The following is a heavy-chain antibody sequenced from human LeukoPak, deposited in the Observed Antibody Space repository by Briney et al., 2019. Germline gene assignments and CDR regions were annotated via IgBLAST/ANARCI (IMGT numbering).Heavy chain of an antibody. CDR2: INTNTGNP. D-gene: IGHD2-2*01. CDR3: ARAYRYCSSTNCFFPGY. V-gene: IGHV7-4-1*02. J-gene: IGHJ4*02. CDR1: GYTFASYA. Sequence: ASVKVSCKASGYTFASYAMNWVRQAPGQGLEWMGWINTNTGNPTYAQGFTGRFVFSLDTSVSTAYLQISSLKAEDTAVYYCARAYRYCSSTNCFFPGYWGQGTLVTVSS.